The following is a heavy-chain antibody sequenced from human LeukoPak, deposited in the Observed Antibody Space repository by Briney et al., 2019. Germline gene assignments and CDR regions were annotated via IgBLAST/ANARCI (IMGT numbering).Heavy chain of an antibody. CDR2: IYPGDSDT. CDR1: GYSFTSYW. J-gene: IGHJ3*02. CDR3: ARRATLTTNDAFDI. V-gene: IGHV5-51*01. Sequence: GESLKISCKGSGYSFTSYWIAWVRQMPGKGLEWMGIIYPGDSDTRYSPSFQGQVTISADRSISTAYLQWSSLKASDTAMYYCARRATLTTNDAFDIWGQGTMVTVSS. D-gene: IGHD4-17*01.